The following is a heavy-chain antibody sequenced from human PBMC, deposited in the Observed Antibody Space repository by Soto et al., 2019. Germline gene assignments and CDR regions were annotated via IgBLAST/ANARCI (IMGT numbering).Heavy chain of an antibody. Sequence: EVQMLESGGGLVQPGGSLRLSCAASGFTFSSYALTWVRQAPGKGLEWVSSITGSGDYARYTDSVKGRFTITRDKAKNTLFLQMKSLRADDKAIYYCGKDPNGDYFGAFDFWGQGTMVTVSS. V-gene: IGHV3-23*01. CDR1: GFTFSSYA. D-gene: IGHD4-17*01. CDR2: ITGSGDYA. J-gene: IGHJ3*01. CDR3: GKDPNGDYFGAFDF.